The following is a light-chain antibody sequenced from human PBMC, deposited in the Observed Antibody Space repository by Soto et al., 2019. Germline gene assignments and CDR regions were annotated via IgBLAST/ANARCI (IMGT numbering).Light chain of an antibody. CDR2: AAA. CDR3: QQTYSTPYT. CDR1: QTTSGF. Sequence: DIPMTQSPSSLSASVGDRVTISCRASQTTSGFLNWYQQRPGKAPKLLIYAAASLQSGVPSRFSGSGSGTDFTLTISSLQPEDFATYYCQQTYSTPYTFGQGTKLDIK. J-gene: IGKJ2*01. V-gene: IGKV1-39*01.